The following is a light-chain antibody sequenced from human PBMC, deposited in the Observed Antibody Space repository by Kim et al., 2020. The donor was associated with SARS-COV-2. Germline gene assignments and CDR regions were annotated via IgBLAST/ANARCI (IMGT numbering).Light chain of an antibody. V-gene: IGKV1-5*01. CDR1: QSSRSW. J-gene: IGKJ2*01. CDR3: QQYDSLSS. Sequence: SASAGDSVTSACRASQSSRSWLAWYQQKPGKAPKLLIHEASILEDGVPSRFSGSGYGTDFTLTISGLQPDDSATYYCQQYDSLSSFGQGTKVDIK. CDR2: EAS.